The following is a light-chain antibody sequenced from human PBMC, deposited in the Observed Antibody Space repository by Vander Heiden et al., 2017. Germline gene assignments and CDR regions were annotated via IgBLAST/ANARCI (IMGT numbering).Light chain of an antibody. CDR3: GTWDSSLSTHLV. Sequence: QSVLTQPPSVSAAAGQKVTISCSGSSSKIGKNFVSWYQQHPGTAPKLLIYDNYQRPSGIPDRFSASKSGASATLDITGLQTEDEADYYCGTWDSSLSTHLVFGGGTKLTVL. J-gene: IGLJ3*02. CDR1: SSKIGKNF. CDR2: DNY. V-gene: IGLV1-51*01.